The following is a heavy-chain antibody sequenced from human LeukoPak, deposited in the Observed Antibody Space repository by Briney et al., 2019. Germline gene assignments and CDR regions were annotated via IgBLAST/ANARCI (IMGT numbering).Heavy chain of an antibody. Sequence: PGVSLRLSCAASGFTFRYFAMSWVRQAPGKGLEWVSHITNNADATYYADSVKGRFTVSRDNSNNILYPQLDSLRAEDAAVYYCAKDFWSGNYQSGGLDVWAQGSTVTVSS. CDR2: ITNNADAT. J-gene: IGHJ6*02. V-gene: IGHV3-23*01. CDR1: GFTFRYFA. CDR3: AKDFWSGNYQSGGLDV. D-gene: IGHD3-3*01.